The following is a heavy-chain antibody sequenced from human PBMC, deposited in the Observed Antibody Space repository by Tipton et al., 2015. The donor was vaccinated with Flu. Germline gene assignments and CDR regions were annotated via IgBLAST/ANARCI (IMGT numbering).Heavy chain of an antibody. V-gene: IGHV4-31*03. Sequence: TLSLTCTVSGDSISSGGYYWTWIRQYPGKGLEWIGYIYYSGSTHYNPSLKSRVSISADPSTNQFSLKLNSLTAADTAVYYCVGDCRYRYGWYYLDFWGQGTLVTASS. CDR1: GDSISSGGYY. D-gene: IGHD6-19*01. CDR2: IYYSGST. J-gene: IGHJ4*02. CDR3: VGDCRYRYGWYYLDF.